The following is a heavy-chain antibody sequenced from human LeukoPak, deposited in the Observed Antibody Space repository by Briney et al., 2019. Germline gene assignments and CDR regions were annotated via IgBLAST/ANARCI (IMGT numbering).Heavy chain of an antibody. Sequence: SETLSLTYPVCGGSYRRYYWLWARQPPGKGLEWIGEINHSGSTNYNPSLKSRVTISVDTSKDQFSLKRSSVTAADTAVYYCARLVYYSSSWYSPINWFGPWGQGTLVTVSS. D-gene: IGHD6-13*01. CDR2: INHSGST. CDR3: ARLVYYSSSWYSPINWFGP. J-gene: IGHJ5*02. V-gene: IGHV4-34*01. CDR1: GGSYRRYY.